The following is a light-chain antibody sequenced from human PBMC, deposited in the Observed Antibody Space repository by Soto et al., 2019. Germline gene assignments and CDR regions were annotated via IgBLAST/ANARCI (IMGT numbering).Light chain of an antibody. CDR2: AAS. V-gene: IGKV1-17*01. J-gene: IGKJ1*01. CDR3: QQLNNYPRT. Sequence: DIQMTQSPSSLSASVGDRFTITCQTSQSINTYLNWYQQKPGKAPKRLIYAASSLQSGVPSRFSGSGSGTEFTLTISSLQPEDFATYYCQQLNNYPRTFGQGTKVDIK. CDR1: QSINTY.